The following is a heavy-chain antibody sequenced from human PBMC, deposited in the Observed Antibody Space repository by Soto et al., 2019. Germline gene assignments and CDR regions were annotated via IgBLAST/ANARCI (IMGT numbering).Heavy chain of an antibody. CDR3: ASREREEVCSAHSCYVRY. CDR2: ISYSGST. J-gene: IGHJ4*02. CDR1: GGAISSTNNY. D-gene: IGHD2-2*01. Sequence: QLQLQESRPGLVKPSETLSLTCTVSGGAISSTNNYWGWIRQPPGKRMEWMGSISYSGSTYYNPSLKSRVTISLDTSKNRFSLQLTSAAAADTAVYYCASREREEVCSAHSCYVRYWGQGTLVTVSS. V-gene: IGHV4-39*01.